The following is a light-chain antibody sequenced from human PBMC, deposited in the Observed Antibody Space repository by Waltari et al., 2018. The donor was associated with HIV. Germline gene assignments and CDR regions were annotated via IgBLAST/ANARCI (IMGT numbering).Light chain of an antibody. Sequence: QSLLTHPPPWSEAPSQRVTIPCPGSSPNTASNAVTWYQQVPGKSPKLLIHYDDLLSSGISDRFSGSKSGTSASLAIRGLQSEDEADYYCAAWDDSLNGYVFGSGTTVTVL. V-gene: IGLV1-36*01. J-gene: IGLJ1*01. CDR2: YDD. CDR3: AAWDDSLNGYV. CDR1: SPNTASNA.